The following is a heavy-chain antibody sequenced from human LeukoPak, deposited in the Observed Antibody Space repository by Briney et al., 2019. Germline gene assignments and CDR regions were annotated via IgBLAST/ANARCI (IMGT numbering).Heavy chain of an antibody. D-gene: IGHD2-2*03. J-gene: IGHJ4*02. CDR3: AMDINGDLCHL. Sequence: GGSLRLSCAGSGFSFSSYWMHWVRQAPEKGLEWVSSIKNVGSATTYADSVKGRFSISTDSAKNTAYLQMNSLRVEDTALYYCAMDINGDLCHLWGQGTLVTVSS. CDR1: GFSFSSYW. V-gene: IGHV3-74*01. CDR2: IKNVGSAT.